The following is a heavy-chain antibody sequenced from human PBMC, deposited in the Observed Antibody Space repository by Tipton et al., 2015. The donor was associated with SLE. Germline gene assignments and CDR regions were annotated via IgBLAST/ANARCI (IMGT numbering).Heavy chain of an antibody. CDR1: GFTFHEHA. Sequence: RSLRLFCAASGFTFHEHAMHWVRHTPGKGLEWVSGIVWSSGFRGYADSVKGRFTISRDNAKYSLYLQLNSLKTEDTAFYYCAKDRSITGTFDAFDVWGQGAMVIVSS. V-gene: IGHV3-9*01. D-gene: IGHD1-20*01. J-gene: IGHJ3*01. CDR3: AKDRSITGTFDAFDV. CDR2: IVWSSGFR.